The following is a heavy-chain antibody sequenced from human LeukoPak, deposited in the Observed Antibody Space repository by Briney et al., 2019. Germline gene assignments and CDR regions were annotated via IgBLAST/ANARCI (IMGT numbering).Heavy chain of an antibody. V-gene: IGHV1-69*13. D-gene: IGHD3-22*01. CDR1: GGTFSSYA. CDR3: ARATYYYDSSGYPPYYYYGMDV. J-gene: IGHJ6*02. Sequence: SVTVSCTASGGTFSSYAISWVRQAPGQGLEWMGGIIPIFGTANYAQKFQGRVTITADESTSTAYMELSSLRSEDTAVYYCARATYYYDSSGYPPYYYYGMDVWGQGTTVTVSS. CDR2: IIPIFGTA.